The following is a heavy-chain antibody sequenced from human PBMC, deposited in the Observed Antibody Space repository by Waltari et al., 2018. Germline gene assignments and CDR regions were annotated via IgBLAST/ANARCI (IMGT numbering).Heavy chain of an antibody. J-gene: IGHJ6*02. Sequence: QVQLQQWGAGQLQPSETLSLTCAVYGVPFSGYYWGWIRQPPGKGLVWMGEIKQNGKINRNPSLRSRRTMLIDTSKSQFALKLNSVTAADTGFYYCVRLEDCTGPGGNCYSADSFAMDVWGQGTMVTVSS. CDR3: VRLEDCTGPGGNCYSADSFAMDV. CDR1: GVPFSGYY. CDR2: IKQNGKI. V-gene: IGHV4-34*02. D-gene: IGHD2-15*01.